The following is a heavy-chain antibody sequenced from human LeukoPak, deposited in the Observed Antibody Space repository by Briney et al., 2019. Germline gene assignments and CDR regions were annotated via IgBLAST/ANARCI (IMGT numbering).Heavy chain of an antibody. V-gene: IGHV3-43*02. Sequence: GGSLRLSCAASGFTFDDYAMHWVRQGAGKGLEWVSLISGDGDITYNADSVKGRFTISRDNSKNSLYLQINSLRTEDTALYYCAKGGNFGGNSRLNYWGQGTLVTVSS. CDR2: ISGDGDIT. D-gene: IGHD4-23*01. CDR3: AKGGNFGGNSRLNY. CDR1: GFTFDDYA. J-gene: IGHJ4*02.